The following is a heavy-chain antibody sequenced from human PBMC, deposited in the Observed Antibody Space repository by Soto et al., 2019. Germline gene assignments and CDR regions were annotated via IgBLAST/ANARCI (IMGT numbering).Heavy chain of an antibody. D-gene: IGHD4-17*01. CDR2: INPSGGST. J-gene: IGHJ4*02. CDR3: ASDYGDYWYYFEY. Sequence: QVQLVQSGAEVKKPGASVKVSCKASGYTFTSYYMHWVRQAPGQGLELMGIINPSGGSTSYAQKFQGRVTMTRDTSTSTVYMELSSLRSEDTALYYCASDYGDYWYYFEYWGQGTLVTVSS. V-gene: IGHV1-46*03. CDR1: GYTFTSYY.